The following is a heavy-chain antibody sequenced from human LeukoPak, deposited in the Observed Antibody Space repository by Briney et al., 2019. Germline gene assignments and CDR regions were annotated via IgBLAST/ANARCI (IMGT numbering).Heavy chain of an antibody. J-gene: IGHJ4*02. D-gene: IGHD6-19*01. CDR1: GGSISSYY. CDR3: ARDALAGQLDY. Sequence: LSLTCTVSGGSISSYYWSWIRQPPGKGLEWLSYFSRVPGTTYYADSVKGRFTISGDDAENSFYLEMNSLTDDDTAVYYCARDALAGQLDYWGPGTLVTVSS. V-gene: IGHV3-11*04. CDR2: FSRVPGTT.